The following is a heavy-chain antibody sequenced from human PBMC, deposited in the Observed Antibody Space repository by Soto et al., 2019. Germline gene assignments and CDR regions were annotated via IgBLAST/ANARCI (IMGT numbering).Heavy chain of an antibody. V-gene: IGHV2-5*02. CDR2: IYWDDDK. J-gene: IGHJ4*02. CDR1: GFSLSTSGVG. Sequence: QITLKESGPTLVKPTQTLTLTCTFSGFSLSTSGVGVGWXRQPPGXXLEWLALIYWDDDKRYSPSLKSRLTIXKDTSKNQVXXXMXXXXPXXXXXXXXXXXXXXXXXXTIYFDYWGQGTLVTVSS. D-gene: IGHD5-12*01. CDR3: XXXXXXXXXXTIYFDY.